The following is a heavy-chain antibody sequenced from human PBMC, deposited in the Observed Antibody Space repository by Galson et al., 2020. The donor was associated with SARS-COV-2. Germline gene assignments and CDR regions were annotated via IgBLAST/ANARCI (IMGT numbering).Heavy chain of an antibody. CDR2: IGRSGSTK. CDR1: GFIFSSYE. J-gene: IGHJ3*02. Sequence: GGSLRLSCAASGFIFSSYEINWVRQAPGKGLEWVSFIGRSGSTKYYSDSVKGRFTVSRDNAKNSLYLQMNSLRVEDTAGYYCSREIVKTPDAFDMWGQGTMVTVSS. D-gene: IGHD1-26*01. V-gene: IGHV3-48*03. CDR3: SREIVKTPDAFDM.